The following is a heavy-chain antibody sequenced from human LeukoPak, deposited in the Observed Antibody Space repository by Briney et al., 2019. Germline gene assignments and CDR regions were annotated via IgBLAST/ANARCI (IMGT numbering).Heavy chain of an antibody. CDR2: ISSSSRTM. Sequence: PGGSLRLSCAATGFTFSRYSMNWVRQAPGKGLEWVSYISSSSRTMYYADSVKGRFTISRDNAKNSLYLQMNSLRDDDTAVYYCVKDRYGSGSYPLFDYWGQGTLVTVSS. CDR1: GFTFSRYS. D-gene: IGHD3-10*01. CDR3: VKDRYGSGSYPLFDY. J-gene: IGHJ4*02. V-gene: IGHV3-48*02.